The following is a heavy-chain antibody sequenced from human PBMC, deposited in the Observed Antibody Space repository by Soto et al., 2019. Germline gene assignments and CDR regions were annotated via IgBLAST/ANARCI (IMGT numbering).Heavy chain of an antibody. CDR2: VKGGGSEE. Sequence: PGGSLRLSCAASGFTFSSYWMNWIRQAPGKGLEWVANVKGGGSEEYYVDSVKGRFTISRDNSKNSLFLQMNSLTAEDTAVYYCATRTGYSSGWYVYYYYGMDVWGQGTTVTVSS. D-gene: IGHD6-19*01. CDR3: ATRTGYSSGWYVYYYYGMDV. J-gene: IGHJ6*02. CDR1: GFTFSSYW. V-gene: IGHV3-7*05.